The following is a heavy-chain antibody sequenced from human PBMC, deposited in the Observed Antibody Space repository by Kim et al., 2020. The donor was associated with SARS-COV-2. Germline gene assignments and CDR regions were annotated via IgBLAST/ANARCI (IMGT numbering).Heavy chain of an antibody. CDR3: ARVIRDSSSSKPDY. CDR1: GFIFSNYG. Sequence: GGSLRLSCAASGFIFSNYGMHWVRQAPGKGLEWLAGIWNDGNDKYYADSVKGRLTVSRDNSKNTLYMEVNSLRVEDTAVYYCARVIRDSSSSKPDYWGLGTLVTVSS. V-gene: IGHV3-33*01. D-gene: IGHD6-6*01. CDR2: IWNDGNDK. J-gene: IGHJ4*02.